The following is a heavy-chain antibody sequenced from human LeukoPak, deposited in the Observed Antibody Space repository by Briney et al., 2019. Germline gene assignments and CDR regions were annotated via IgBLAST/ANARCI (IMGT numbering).Heavy chain of an antibody. Sequence: GASVKVSCKASGGTFSSYAISWVRQAPGQGLEWMGGIIPIFGTANYAQKFQGRVTMTRDTSTSTVYMELSSLRSEDTAVYYCARDHHQRNKTAFDIWGQGTMVTVSA. CDR3: ARDHHQRNKTAFDI. CDR2: IIPIFGTA. J-gene: IGHJ3*02. V-gene: IGHV1-69*05. D-gene: IGHD1/OR15-1a*01. CDR1: GGTFSSYA.